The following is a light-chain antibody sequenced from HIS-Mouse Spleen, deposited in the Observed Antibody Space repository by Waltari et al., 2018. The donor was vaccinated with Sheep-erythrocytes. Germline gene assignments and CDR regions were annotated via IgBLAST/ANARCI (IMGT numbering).Light chain of an antibody. V-gene: IGKV1-33*01. CDR1: QDISNY. J-gene: IGKJ4*01. CDR2: DAS. CDR3: QQYDNLPLT. Sequence: DIQMTQSPSPLSAPVGDRVTITCQASQDISNYLNWYQQKPGKAPKLLIYDASNLETGVPSRFSGSGSGTDFTFTISSLQPEDIATYYCQQYDNLPLTFGGGTKVEIK.